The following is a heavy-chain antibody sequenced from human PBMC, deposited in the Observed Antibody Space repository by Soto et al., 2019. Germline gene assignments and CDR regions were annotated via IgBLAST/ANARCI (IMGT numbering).Heavy chain of an antibody. CDR2: IYPGDSDT. Sequence: PGEPLKISCKGSGCSFTNYWIGWVRQMPRKGLEWMGIIYPGDSDTRYSPSFQGQVIISVDQSISTAYLQWSSLQASDTAMYYCARQDYNYAYFDFWGQGTLVTVSS. CDR1: GCSFTNYW. V-gene: IGHV5-51*01. J-gene: IGHJ4*02. CDR3: ARQDYNYAYFDF. D-gene: IGHD5-18*01.